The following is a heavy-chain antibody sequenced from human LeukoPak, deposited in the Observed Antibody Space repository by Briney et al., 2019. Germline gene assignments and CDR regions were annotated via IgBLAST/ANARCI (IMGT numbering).Heavy chain of an antibody. D-gene: IGHD5-18*01. V-gene: IGHV3-21*01. CDR1: GFTFSNAW. J-gene: IGHJ3*02. CDR2: ISSSSSYI. Sequence: GGSLRLSCAASGFTFSNAWMNWVRQAPGKGLEWVSSISSSSSYIYYADSVKGRFTISRDNAKNSLYLQMNSLRAEDTAVYYCARVQQLWFDPSGGAFDIWGQGTMVTVSS. CDR3: ARVQQLWFDPSGGAFDI.